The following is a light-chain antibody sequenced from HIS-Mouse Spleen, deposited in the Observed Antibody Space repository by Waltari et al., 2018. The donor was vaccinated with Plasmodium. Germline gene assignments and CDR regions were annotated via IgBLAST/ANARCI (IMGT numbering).Light chain of an antibody. V-gene: IGKV1-39*01. CDR1: QSISSY. CDR2: AAS. J-gene: IGKJ4*01. CDR3: QQSYSTPPT. Sequence: DIQMTQSPSSLSASVGDRVPITCRSSQSISSYLNWDQQKPGKAPKLLIYAASSLQSGVPSRFSGSGSGTEFTLTISSLQPEDFATYYCQQSYSTPPTFGGGTKVEIK.